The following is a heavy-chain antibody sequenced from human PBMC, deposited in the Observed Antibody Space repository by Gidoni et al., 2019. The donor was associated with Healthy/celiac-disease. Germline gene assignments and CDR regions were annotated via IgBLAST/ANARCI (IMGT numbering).Heavy chain of an antibody. Sequence: EVQLLESGGGLVQPGGSLRLACAASGFTFSSYAMSWVRQAPGTGLEWVSAISGSGGSTYCADSVKGRFTISRDNSKNTLYLQMNSLRAEDTAVYYCAKDSWRAAAGSDLFDYWGQGTLVTVSS. CDR2: ISGSGGST. J-gene: IGHJ4*02. V-gene: IGHV3-23*01. CDR3: AKDSWRAAAGSDLFDY. D-gene: IGHD6-13*01. CDR1: GFTFSSYA.